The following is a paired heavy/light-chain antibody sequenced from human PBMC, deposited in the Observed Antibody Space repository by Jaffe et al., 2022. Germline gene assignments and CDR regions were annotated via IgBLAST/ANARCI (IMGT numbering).Light chain of an antibody. CDR3: QQRSLWPPF. V-gene: IGKV3-11*01. J-gene: IGKJ2*01. CDR2: DAS. CDR1: QSVSTS. Sequence: EIVLTQSPATLSLSPGERATLSCRASQSVSTSLAWYQQKPGQAPRLLIYDASNRATGIPARFSGSGSGTDFTLTISSLEPEDFAVYYCQQRSLWPPFFGQGTKLEI.
Heavy chain of an antibody. J-gene: IGHJ4*02. CDR2: INTRTGDT. D-gene: IGHD6-19*01. V-gene: IGHV1-3*04. Sequence: QVLLVQSGTEVTKPGASVKVSCKASGYTFNHFGIHWVRQAPGQRLEWMGWINTRTGDTKYSEKLQARLTITRDTSASTGYMELRSLISEDTAVYYCTRDSRPSENSDWYIGYWGQGTLVTVSS. CDR3: TRDSRPSENSDWYIGY. CDR1: GYTFNHFG.